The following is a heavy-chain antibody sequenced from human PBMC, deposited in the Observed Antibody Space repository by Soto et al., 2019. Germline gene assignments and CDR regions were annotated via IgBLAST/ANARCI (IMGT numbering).Heavy chain of an antibody. J-gene: IGHJ4*02. D-gene: IGHD6-13*01. V-gene: IGHV4-39*01. Sequence: SETLSLTCTVSGGSISSSIYYWGWFRQPPGRGLEWIGIIDYSGTTYYNPSLKSRLTMSVDTSKNQFSLKLSSVTAADTAVYYCARQEEGAADCAYWGQGTLVTVS. CDR3: ARQEEGAADCAY. CDR1: GGSISSSIYY. CDR2: IDYSGTT.